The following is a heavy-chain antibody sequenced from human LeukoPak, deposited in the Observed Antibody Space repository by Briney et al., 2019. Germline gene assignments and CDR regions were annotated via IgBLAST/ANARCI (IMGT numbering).Heavy chain of an antibody. D-gene: IGHD2-2*01. CDR1: GYTFTSYG. Sequence: ASVKVSCKASGYTFTSYGISWVRQAPGQGLEWMGWISAYNGNTNYAQKLQGRVTMTTDTSTSTAYMELRSLRSDGTAVYYCARTPGYCSSTSCPTFDYWGQGTLVTVSS. V-gene: IGHV1-18*01. CDR2: ISAYNGNT. J-gene: IGHJ4*02. CDR3: ARTPGYCSSTSCPTFDY.